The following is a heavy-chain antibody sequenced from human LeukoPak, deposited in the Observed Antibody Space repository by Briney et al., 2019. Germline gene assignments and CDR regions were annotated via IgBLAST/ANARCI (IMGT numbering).Heavy chain of an antibody. CDR3: ARDLRPANL. Sequence: ASVKVSCKASGYTLTEHFIHWVRQAPAQGLQYMGWIHPASANTVYAQMFHGRVTLTRDTPATTTYMELSGLRSDDTAVYYCARDLRPANLWGQGTLVTVSS. J-gene: IGHJ4*02. D-gene: IGHD1-7*01. CDR1: GYTLTEHF. CDR2: IHPASANT. V-gene: IGHV1-2*02.